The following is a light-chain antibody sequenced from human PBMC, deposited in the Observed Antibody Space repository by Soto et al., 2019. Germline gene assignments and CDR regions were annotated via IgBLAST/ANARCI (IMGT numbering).Light chain of an antibody. CDR2: GAS. CDR3: HQSSNWPRT. CDR1: QFISNS. Sequence: EIVMTQSPATLSVSPGERVTLSCRASQFISNSLAWYQQRPGQPPRLLIYGASTRAAGISARFSGSGSGTEFTLTISSLQSEDFAVYYCHQSSNWPRTFRQGTKGDTK. J-gene: IGKJ1*01. V-gene: IGKV3-15*01.